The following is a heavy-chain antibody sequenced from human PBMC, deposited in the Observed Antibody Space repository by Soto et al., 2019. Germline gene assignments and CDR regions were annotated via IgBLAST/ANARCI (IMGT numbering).Heavy chain of an antibody. Sequence: PSETLSLTCTVSGGSISSYYWSWIRQPPGKGLEWIGYIYYSGSTNYNPSLKSRVTISVDTSKNQFSLKLSSVTAADTAVYYCARARYCGYDNWFDPWGQGTLVTVSS. CDR1: GGSISSYY. J-gene: IGHJ5*02. CDR2: IYYSGST. V-gene: IGHV4-59*01. D-gene: IGHD5-12*01. CDR3: ARARYCGYDNWFDP.